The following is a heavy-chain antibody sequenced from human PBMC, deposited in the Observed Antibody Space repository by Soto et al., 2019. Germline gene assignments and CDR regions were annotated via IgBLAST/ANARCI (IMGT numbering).Heavy chain of an antibody. CDR1: GGSISSYY. D-gene: IGHD4-17*01. J-gene: IGHJ4*02. CDR2: IYYSGST. Sequence: SETLSLTCTVSGGSISSYYWSWIRQPPGKGLEWIGYIYYSGSTNYNPSLKSRVTISVDTSKNQFSLKLSSVTAADTAVYYCARGHGDYDYFDYWGQGTLVTVSS. V-gene: IGHV4-59*01. CDR3: ARGHGDYDYFDY.